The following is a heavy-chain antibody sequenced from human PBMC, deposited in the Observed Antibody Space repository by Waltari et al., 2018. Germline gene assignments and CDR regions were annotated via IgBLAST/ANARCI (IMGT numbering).Heavy chain of an antibody. CDR1: GGTFSSYA. V-gene: IGHV1-69*13. CDR3: AREEVSASIAAAGTSNWFDP. CDR2: IIPIFGTA. J-gene: IGHJ5*02. D-gene: IGHD6-13*01. Sequence: QVQLVQSGAEVKKPGSSVKVSCKASGGTFSSYAISWVRQAPGQGLEWMGRIIPIFGTANYAQKFQGRVTITAGKATSTAYMELSSLRSEDTAVYYCAREEVSASIAAAGTSNWFDPWGQGTLVTVSS.